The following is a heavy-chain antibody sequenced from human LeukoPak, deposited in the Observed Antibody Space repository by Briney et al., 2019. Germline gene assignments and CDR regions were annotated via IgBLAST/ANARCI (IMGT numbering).Heavy chain of an antibody. V-gene: IGHV4-34*01. D-gene: IGHD5-18*01. CDR3: ARGPSSGILGYGYGY. Sequence: PSETLSLTCAVYGGSFSGYYWSWIRQPPGKGLEWIGEINHSGSTNYNPSLKSRVTISVDTSKNQFSLKLSSVTAADTAVYYCARGPSSGILGYGYGYWGQGTPVTVS. J-gene: IGHJ4*01. CDR2: INHSGST. CDR1: GGSFSGYY.